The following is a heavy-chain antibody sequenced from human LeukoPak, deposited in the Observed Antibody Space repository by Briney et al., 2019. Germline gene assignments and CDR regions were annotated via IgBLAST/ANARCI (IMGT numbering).Heavy chain of an antibody. CDR2: INPSGGST. D-gene: IGHD2-15*01. CDR1: GYTFTSYY. Sequence: GASVKVSCKASGYTFTSYYMHWVRQAPGQGLEWMGIINPSGGSTSYAQKFQGRVTMTRDTSTSTVYMELSSLRSEDTAVYYCAREGRDIVVVVAADGAFDIRGQGTMVTVSS. CDR3: AREGRDIVVVVAADGAFDI. J-gene: IGHJ3*02. V-gene: IGHV1-46*01.